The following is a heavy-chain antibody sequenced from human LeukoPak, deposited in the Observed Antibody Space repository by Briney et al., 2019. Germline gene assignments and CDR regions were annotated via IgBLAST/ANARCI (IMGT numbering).Heavy chain of an antibody. D-gene: IGHD3-9*01. CDR3: ARDFFVTIFSWTTYPGHFDY. CDR1: GGSISSYY. J-gene: IGHJ4*02. Sequence: SETLSLTCTVSGGSISSYYWSWIRQPPGKGLEYIGYIYYSGYTNYNPSLKSRVTISVDTSKNQFSLKLSSVTAADTAVYYCARDFFVTIFSWTTYPGHFDYWGQGTLVTVSS. CDR2: IYYSGYT. V-gene: IGHV4-59*12.